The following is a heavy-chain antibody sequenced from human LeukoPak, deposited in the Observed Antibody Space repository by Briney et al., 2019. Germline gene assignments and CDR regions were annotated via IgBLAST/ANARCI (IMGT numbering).Heavy chain of an antibody. V-gene: IGHV1-2*02. CDR2: INPNSGGT. CDR1: GYTFTGYY. Sequence: ASVKVSCTASGYTFTGYYMHWVRQAPGQGLEWMGWINPNSGGTNYAQKFQGRVTMTRDTSISTAYMELSRLRSDDTAVYYCAATYYYYYGMDVWGQGTTVTVSS. J-gene: IGHJ6*02. CDR3: AATYYYYYGMDV.